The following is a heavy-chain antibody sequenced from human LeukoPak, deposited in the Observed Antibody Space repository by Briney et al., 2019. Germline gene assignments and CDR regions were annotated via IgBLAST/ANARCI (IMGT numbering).Heavy chain of an antibody. Sequence: SETLSLTCGVSGYSISRGYYWAWIRQPPGKGLEWIGTIYHTGSTYYTPSLGSRVTISVDTSKNEFSLNLNSVTAADAAVYYCARAGWIITSGIDYWGQGALVTVSS. CDR1: GYSISRGYY. CDR2: IYHTGST. J-gene: IGHJ4*02. CDR3: ARAGWIITSGIDY. V-gene: IGHV4-38-2*01. D-gene: IGHD3-10*01.